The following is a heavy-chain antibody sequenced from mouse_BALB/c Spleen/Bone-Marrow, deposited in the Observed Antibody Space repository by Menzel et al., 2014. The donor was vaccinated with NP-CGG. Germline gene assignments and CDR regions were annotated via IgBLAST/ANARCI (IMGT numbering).Heavy chain of an antibody. J-gene: IGHJ3*01. CDR1: GFSLTSYG. V-gene: IGHV2-9*02. CDR2: IWAGGST. CDR3: ARAFDSSGYGFAY. D-gene: IGHD3-2*01. Sequence: VKLMESGPGLVAPSQSLSITCTVSGFSLTSYGVHWVRQPPGKGLEWLGVIWAGGSTNYNSALMSRLSISKDNSKSQVFLKMNSLQTDDTAMYYCARAFDSSGYGFAYWGQGTLITVSA.